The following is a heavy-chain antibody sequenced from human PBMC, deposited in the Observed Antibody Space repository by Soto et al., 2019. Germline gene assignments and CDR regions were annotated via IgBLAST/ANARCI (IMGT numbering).Heavy chain of an antibody. CDR2: IDPSDSYI. CDR3: ARHDCSSTRCYNFGMDV. D-gene: IGHD2-2*02. V-gene: IGHV5-10-1*01. J-gene: IGHJ6*02. CDR1: GYSITNYW. Sequence: GESLKISCKGSGYSITNYWISWVRQMPGKGLEWMGRIDPSDSYIKYSPSFQGHVTISADNSISTAYLQWSSLKASDTAMYYCARHDCSSTRCYNFGMDVWGQGTTVTVSS.